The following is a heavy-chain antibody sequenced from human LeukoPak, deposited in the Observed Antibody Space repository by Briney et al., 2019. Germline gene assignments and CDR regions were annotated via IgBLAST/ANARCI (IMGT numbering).Heavy chain of an antibody. J-gene: IGHJ4*02. V-gene: IGHV4-59*01. CDR1: GGSISTYY. Sequence: PSETLSLTCTVSGGSISTYYWNWIRQPPGKGLEWIGYIYHSGSTNYNPSLQSRVTISVDTSKNQFSLNLNSVTAADTAVYYCARGRVRDGYPNWGQGTLVTVSS. D-gene: IGHD5-18*01. CDR3: ARGRVRDGYPN. CDR2: IYHSGST.